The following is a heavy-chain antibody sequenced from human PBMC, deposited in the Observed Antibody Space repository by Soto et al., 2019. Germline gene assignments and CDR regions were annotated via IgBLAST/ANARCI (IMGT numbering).Heavy chain of an antibody. Sequence: QVQLQQWGAGLLKPSETLSLTCAVYGGSFSGYYWSWIRQPPGKGLEWIGEINHSGSTNYNPSLKSRVTISVDTSKNQFSLKLSSVTAADTAVYYCARGRRDIVVVPAAVNWFDPWGHGTLVTVSS. CDR3: ARGRRDIVVVPAAVNWFDP. CDR1: GGSFSGYY. J-gene: IGHJ5*02. V-gene: IGHV4-34*01. D-gene: IGHD2-2*01. CDR2: INHSGST.